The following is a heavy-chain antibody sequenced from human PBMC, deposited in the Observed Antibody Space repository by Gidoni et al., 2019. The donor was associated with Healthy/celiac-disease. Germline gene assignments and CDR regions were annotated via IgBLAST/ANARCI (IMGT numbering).Heavy chain of an antibody. Sequence: EVQLVESGGGLVQPGGSLRLSCAASGFTFSSYDMHWVRQATGKGLEWVSAIGTAGDTYYPGSVKGRFTISRENAKNSLYLQMNSLRAGDTAVYYCARGPSYGSGSYYGTFDYWGQGTLVTVSS. CDR1: GFTFSSYD. CDR2: IGTAGDT. J-gene: IGHJ4*02. D-gene: IGHD3-10*01. V-gene: IGHV3-13*04. CDR3: ARGPSYGSGSYYGTFDY.